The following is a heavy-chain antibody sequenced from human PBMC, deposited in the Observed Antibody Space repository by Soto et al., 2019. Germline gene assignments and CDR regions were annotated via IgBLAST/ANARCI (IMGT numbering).Heavy chain of an antibody. V-gene: IGHV4-59*11. CDR1: AGSITGHY. CDR3: ARGRFYFDN. CDR2: VHHTGST. J-gene: IGHJ4*02. Sequence: PSDTLSLTCIVSAGSITGHYWSCIRQPPGKGLEWIGCVHHTGSTDLNPSRKSRVTISVDTSKNQFSLKLGSVTAADTALYFCARGRFYFDNWGQGTLVTVSS.